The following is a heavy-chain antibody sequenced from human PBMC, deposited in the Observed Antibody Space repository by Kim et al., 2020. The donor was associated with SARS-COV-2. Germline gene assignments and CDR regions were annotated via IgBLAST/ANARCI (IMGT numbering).Heavy chain of an antibody. V-gene: IGHV4-4*07. CDR3: ARELGVAVAVNPYYYYYGMDV. J-gene: IGHJ6*02. D-gene: IGHD6-19*01. CDR1: GGSISSYY. Sequence: SETLSLTCTVSGGSISSYYWSWIRQPAGKGLEWIGRIYTSGSTNYNPSLKSRVTMSVDTSKNQFSLKLSSVTAADTAVYYCARELGVAVAVNPYYYYYGMDVWGQGTTVTVSS. CDR2: IYTSGST.